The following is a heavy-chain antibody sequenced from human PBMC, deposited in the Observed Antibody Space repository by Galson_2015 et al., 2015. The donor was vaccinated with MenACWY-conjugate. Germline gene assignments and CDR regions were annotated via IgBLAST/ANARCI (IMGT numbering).Heavy chain of an antibody. CDR2: VKADGSFS. CDR3: ARDNNWSLDS. D-gene: IGHD1-1*01. CDR1: GVTFNHFW. Sequence: SLRLCCAASGVTFNHFWMHWVRHSQGQGLVWVSYVKADGSFSNYADSVKGRFTIATDNAKNMVYLQMDGLGDEDTAVYFCARDNNWSLDSWGQGTLVTVSS. J-gene: IGHJ4*02. V-gene: IGHV3-74*01.